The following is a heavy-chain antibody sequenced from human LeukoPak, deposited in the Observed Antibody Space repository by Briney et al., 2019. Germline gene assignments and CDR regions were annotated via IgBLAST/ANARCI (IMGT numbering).Heavy chain of an antibody. V-gene: IGHV4-30-4*01. J-gene: IGHJ4*02. CDR2: IFYTGST. CDR3: ASFYQAYYFDY. CDR1: GGSISSGDYY. D-gene: IGHD2-21*01. Sequence: SETLSLTCTVSGGSISSGDYYWSWIRQPRGKGLEWIGYIFYTGSTYYNPSLKSRVTISVDTSKNQFSLKLSSVTAADTAVYYCASFYQAYYFDYWGQGTLVTVSS.